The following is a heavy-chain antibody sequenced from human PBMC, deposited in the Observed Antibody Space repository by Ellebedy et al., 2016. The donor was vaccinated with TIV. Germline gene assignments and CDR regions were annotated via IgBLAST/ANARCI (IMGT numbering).Heavy chain of an antibody. D-gene: IGHD2-15*01. V-gene: IGHV1-46*01. CDR1: GYNFATHY. J-gene: IGHJ6*02. CDR2: INPSGESR. Sequence: ASVKVSXKAFGYNFATHYIHWVRQAPGQGLEWVGLINPSGESRTHAEKFQGRVSMTSDTSTSTAYMEVSSLTSEDTAVYYCARDRGLLGVGRRDNMDVWGQGTTVTVSS. CDR3: ARDRGLLGVGRRDNMDV.